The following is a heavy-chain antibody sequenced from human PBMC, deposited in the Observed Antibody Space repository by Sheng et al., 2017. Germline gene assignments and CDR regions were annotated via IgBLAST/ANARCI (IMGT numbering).Heavy chain of an antibody. CDR2: IKQDGSDK. D-gene: IGHD6-6*01. J-gene: IGHJ4*02. V-gene: IGHV3-7*01. CDR1: GFTFSNYX. Sequence: EVQLVESGGGLVQPGGSLRLSCAASGFTFSNYXMNWVRQAPGKGPEWVANIKQDGSDKYYVDSMKGRITISRDNAKNSLYLQMNSLRVEDTAVYYCARGWSGSYDYWGQGTLVTV. CDR3: ARGWSGSYDY.